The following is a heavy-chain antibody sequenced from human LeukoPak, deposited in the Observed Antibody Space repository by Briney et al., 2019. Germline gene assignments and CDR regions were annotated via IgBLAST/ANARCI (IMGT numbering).Heavy chain of an antibody. CDR1: GFTFSDYY. CDR3: ARVPQFYSPLDY. V-gene: IGHV3-11*01. D-gene: IGHD2/OR15-2a*01. J-gene: IGHJ4*02. Sequence: NPGVSLRLSCAASGFTFSDYYMTWIPQAPGKGLEWVSYLSDNGNSIYYADSVKGRFTISRHNAKNSLYLQMNSLRADDTAVYFCARVPQFYSPLDYWGQGTLVTVPS. CDR2: LSDNGNSI.